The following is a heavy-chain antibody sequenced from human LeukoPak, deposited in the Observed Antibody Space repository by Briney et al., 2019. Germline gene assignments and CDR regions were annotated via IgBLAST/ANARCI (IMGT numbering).Heavy chain of an antibody. J-gene: IGHJ5*02. V-gene: IGHV4-38-2*02. CDR2: IYHSGST. Sequence: SETLSLTCTVSGYSISSGYYWGWIRQRPGKGLEWIGSIYHSGSTYYNPSLKSRVTISVDTSKNQFSLKLSSVTTADTAVYYCARYYYDSSGYYDWFDPWGQGTLVTVSS. CDR3: ARYYYDSSGYYDWFDP. D-gene: IGHD3-22*01. CDR1: GYSISSGYY.